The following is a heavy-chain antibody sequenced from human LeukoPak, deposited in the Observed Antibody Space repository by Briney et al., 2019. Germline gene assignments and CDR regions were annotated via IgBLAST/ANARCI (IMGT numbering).Heavy chain of an antibody. J-gene: IGHJ4*02. V-gene: IGHV1-2*02. CDR2: INPNSGGT. D-gene: IGHD1-26*01. CDR3: ARDPRNIVGATTDDY. Sequence: ASVQVSCKASGYTFTGYYMHWVRQAPGQGLEWMGWINPNSGGTNYAQKFQGRVTMTRDTSISTAYMELSRLRSDDTAVYYCARDPRNIVGATTDDYWGQGTLVTVSS. CDR1: GYTFTGYY.